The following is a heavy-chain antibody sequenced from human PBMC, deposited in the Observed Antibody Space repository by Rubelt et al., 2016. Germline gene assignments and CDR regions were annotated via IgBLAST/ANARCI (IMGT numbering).Heavy chain of an antibody. CDR1: TFSSYG. CDR2: ISSSSSYI. D-gene: IGHD2-15*01. V-gene: IGHV3-21*01. J-gene: IGHJ4*02. CDR3: ARDFGYCSGGSCSSFDY. Sequence: TFSSYGMHWVRQAPGKGLEWVSSISSSSSYIYYADSVKGRFTISRDNAKNSLYLQMNSLRAEDTAVYYCARDFGYCSGGSCSSFDYWGQGTLVTVSS.